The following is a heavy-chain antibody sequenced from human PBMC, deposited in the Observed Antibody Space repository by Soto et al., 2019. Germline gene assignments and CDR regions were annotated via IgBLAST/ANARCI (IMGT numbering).Heavy chain of an antibody. D-gene: IGHD2-2*01. CDR3: ARVLGYCISTSCHNNWFDP. CDR2: IYYSGST. V-gene: IGHV4-31*03. CDR1: GDPISRGAYY. J-gene: IGHJ5*02. Sequence: SETLSLTCTVSGDPISRGAYYWSWIRQHPGKSLEWIGYIYYSGSTYYNPSLKSRVTISVYTSKNQFSLKLSSVTAADTAVYFCARVLGYCISTSCHNNWFDPWGQGTLVTVSS.